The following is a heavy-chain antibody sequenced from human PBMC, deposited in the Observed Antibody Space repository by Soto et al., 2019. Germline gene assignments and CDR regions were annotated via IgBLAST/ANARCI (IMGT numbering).Heavy chain of an antibody. J-gene: IGHJ5*02. V-gene: IGHV3-21*01. CDR1: VFTFRSLT. CDR3: TRDASRDSTARGWFDP. Sequence: WGSPRVSCASSVFTFRSLTMTWLRQAPGRGLKWVLTISSNSAYIYYTDALRGRFTISRDDAKNSLHLQMNSLRAEDTAVYYCTRDASRDSTARGWFDPWGPGTMVTVSS. CDR2: ISSNSAYI. D-gene: IGHD5-18*01.